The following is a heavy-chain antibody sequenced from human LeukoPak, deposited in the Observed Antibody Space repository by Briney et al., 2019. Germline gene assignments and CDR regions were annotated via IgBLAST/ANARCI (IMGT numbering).Heavy chain of an antibody. Sequence: GGSLRPSCAASGFTFSSYGMHWVRQAPGKGLEWVAFIRYDGSNKYYADSVKGRFTISRDNSKNTLYLQMNSLRAEDTAVYYCASYDFWSGYYNEVPFGYWGQGTLVTVSS. CDR3: ASYDFWSGYYNEVPFGY. D-gene: IGHD3-3*01. CDR2: IRYDGSNK. V-gene: IGHV3-30*02. CDR1: GFTFSSYG. J-gene: IGHJ4*02.